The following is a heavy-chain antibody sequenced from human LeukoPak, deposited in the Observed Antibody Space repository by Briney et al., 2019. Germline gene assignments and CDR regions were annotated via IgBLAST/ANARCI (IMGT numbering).Heavy chain of an antibody. CDR1: GYTFTSYA. V-gene: IGHV1-3*01. CDR3: AREVDTAIVFDY. Sequence: ASVKVSCKASGYTFTSYAMHWVRQAPGQRLEWMGWINAGNGNTKYSQKFQGRVTITRDTSANTPYMELSSLRSEDTAVYYCAREVDTAIVFDYWGQGTLVTVSS. D-gene: IGHD5-18*01. J-gene: IGHJ4*02. CDR2: INAGNGNT.